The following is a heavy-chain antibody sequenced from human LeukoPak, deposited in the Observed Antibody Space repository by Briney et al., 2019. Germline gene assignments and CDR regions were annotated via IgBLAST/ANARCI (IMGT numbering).Heavy chain of an antibody. Sequence: EASVKVSCKASGGTFSSYAISWVRQAPGQGLEWMGGIIPIFGTANYAQKFQGRVTITADESTSTAYMELSSLRSEDTAVYYCARDEESRYYFDYWGQGTLVTVSS. CDR3: ARDEESRYYFDY. CDR2: IIPIFGTA. D-gene: IGHD2-2*01. CDR1: GGTFSSYA. J-gene: IGHJ4*02. V-gene: IGHV1-69*13.